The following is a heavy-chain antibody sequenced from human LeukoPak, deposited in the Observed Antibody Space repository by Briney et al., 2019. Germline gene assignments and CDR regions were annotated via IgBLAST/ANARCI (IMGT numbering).Heavy chain of an antibody. D-gene: IGHD6-19*01. V-gene: IGHV3-23*01. CDR2: ISGSGGNS. Sequence: GGSLRLSCAASGFTFNNYAMSWVRQAPGKGPEWVSGISGSGGNSYYADSVKGRFTISRDNSNNTLYLQMNSLRPDDTAVYYCAKAGYSSGWTRYYGMDVWGQGTTVAVTS. J-gene: IGHJ6*02. CDR1: GFTFNNYA. CDR3: AKAGYSSGWTRYYGMDV.